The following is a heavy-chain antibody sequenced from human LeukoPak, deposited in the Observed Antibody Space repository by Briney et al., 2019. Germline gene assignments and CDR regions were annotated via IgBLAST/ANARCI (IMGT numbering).Heavy chain of an antibody. J-gene: IGHJ3*02. CDR2: ISSSGSTI. CDR1: GFTFSDYY. CDR3: ARDTYYYDSSGPDAFDI. Sequence: GGSLRLSCAASGFTFSDYYMSWIRQAPGKGLEWVSYISSSGSTIYYADSVKGRFTISRDNAKNSLYLQMNSLRAGDTAVYYCARDTYYYDSSGPDAFDIWGQGTMVTVSS. V-gene: IGHV3-11*01. D-gene: IGHD3-22*01.